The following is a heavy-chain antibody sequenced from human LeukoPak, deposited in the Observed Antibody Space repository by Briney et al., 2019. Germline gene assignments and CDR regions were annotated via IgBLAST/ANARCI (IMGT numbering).Heavy chain of an antibody. Sequence: SDTLSLTCTVSGGSVSSVSYYWSWIRQPPGKGLEWIGYIYYSGSTNYNPSLKSRVTISVDTSKNQFSLKLSSVTAADTAVYYCARDWGSGWPYFDYWGQGTLVTVSS. D-gene: IGHD6-19*01. J-gene: IGHJ4*02. CDR1: GGSVSSVSYY. CDR3: ARDWGSGWPYFDY. CDR2: IYYSGST. V-gene: IGHV4-61*01.